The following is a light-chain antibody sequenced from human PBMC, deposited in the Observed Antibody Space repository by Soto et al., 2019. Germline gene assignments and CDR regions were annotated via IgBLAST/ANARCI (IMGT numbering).Light chain of an antibody. CDR1: RGIDIY. CDR2: AAS. CDR3: QQANSLPYT. V-gene: IGKV1-12*01. J-gene: IGKJ2*01. Sequence: DIQMTPSPSSVSASVGDRVTITCRASRGIDIYLAWYQQKPGKAPKLLIYAASTLQSGVPSRFRGSGSGTDFTLTISSLQPEDFATYFCQQANSLPYTFGQGTKLEIK.